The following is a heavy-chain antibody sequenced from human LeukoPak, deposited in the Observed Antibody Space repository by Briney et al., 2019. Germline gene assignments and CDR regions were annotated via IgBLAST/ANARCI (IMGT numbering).Heavy chain of an antibody. J-gene: IGHJ3*02. CDR2: INPNVGGT. CDR3: ARSVTVTSWGSFAI. Sequence: ASVKVSCKASGYTFTGYYIHWVRQAPGQGLEWMGWINPNVGGTNYAQKFQGRVTMTRDTSISTAYMELNRLRSDDTAVYYCARSVTVTSWGSFAIWGQGTMVAVSS. CDR1: GYTFTGYY. V-gene: IGHV1-2*02. D-gene: IGHD4-17*01.